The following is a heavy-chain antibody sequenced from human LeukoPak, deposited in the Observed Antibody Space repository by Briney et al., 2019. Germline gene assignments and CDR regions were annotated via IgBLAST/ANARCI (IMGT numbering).Heavy chain of an antibody. CDR3: VREDTPATANY. Sequence: GGSLRLSCAASGFNFANHAMSWVRQTPGKGLEWVSAISGGGDITYYADSVTGRFTISRDNSKDTLFLQMHSLRPGDTAVYYCVREDTPATANYWGQGNLVTISS. CDR2: ISGGGDIT. D-gene: IGHD2-21*02. J-gene: IGHJ4*02. CDR1: GFNFANHA. V-gene: IGHV3-23*01.